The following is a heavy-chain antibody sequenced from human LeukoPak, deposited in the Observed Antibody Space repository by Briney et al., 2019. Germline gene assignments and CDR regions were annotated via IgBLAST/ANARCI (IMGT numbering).Heavy chain of an antibody. CDR3: AKNQGKSGWFVRDDY. Sequence: PGGSLRLSCAASGFTFSSYAMSWVRQAPGKGLEWVSGISGSGGNTYYADSVKGRFTISRDNSKKTMYLQMNSLRAADTAVYSWAKNQGKSGWFVRDDYWGERGLVTVSS. V-gene: IGHV3-23*01. CDR1: GFTFSSYA. CDR2: ISGSGGNT. D-gene: IGHD6-19*01. J-gene: IGHJ4*02.